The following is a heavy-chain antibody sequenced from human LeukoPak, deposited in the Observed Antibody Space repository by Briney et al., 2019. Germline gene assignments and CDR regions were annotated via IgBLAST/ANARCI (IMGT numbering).Heavy chain of an antibody. CDR2: INHSGST. D-gene: IGHD5-18*01. Sequence: PSETLSLTCAVYGGPFSGYYWSWIRQPPGKGLEWIGEINHSGSTNYNPSLKSRVTISVDTSKNQFSLKLSSVTAADTAVYYCARGRIQLWSSLDYWGQGTLVTVSS. J-gene: IGHJ4*02. CDR1: GGPFSGYY. V-gene: IGHV4-34*01. CDR3: ARGRIQLWSSLDY.